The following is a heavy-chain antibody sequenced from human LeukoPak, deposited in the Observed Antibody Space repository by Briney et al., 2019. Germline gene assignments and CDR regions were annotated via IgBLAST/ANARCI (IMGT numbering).Heavy chain of an antibody. Sequence: SETLSLTCTVSCASISRTTYYWGWFRQPPGKGLEWIGTRFYRGDTYYNPSLKGRVTISIDMSENQVSLKLSFVTAADTALYYCAKEPTGDKSFDSWGQGTLVTVSS. CDR1: CASISRTTYY. D-gene: IGHD7-27*01. CDR2: RFYRGDT. CDR3: AKEPTGDKSFDS. J-gene: IGHJ4*02. V-gene: IGHV4-39*07.